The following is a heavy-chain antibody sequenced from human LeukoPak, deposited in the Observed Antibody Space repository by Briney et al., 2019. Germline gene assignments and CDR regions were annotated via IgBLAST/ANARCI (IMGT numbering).Heavy chain of an antibody. CDR3: ARGTSEAPGVDY. V-gene: IGHV3-30-3*01. CDR2: ISYDGSNK. Sequence: GGSLRLSCAASGFTFSSYAMHWVRQAPGKGLEWVAVISYDGSNKYYADSVKGRFTISRDNSKNTLYLQMNSLRAEDTAVHYCARGTSEAPGVDYWGQGTLVTVSS. D-gene: IGHD2-2*01. J-gene: IGHJ4*02. CDR1: GFTFSSYA.